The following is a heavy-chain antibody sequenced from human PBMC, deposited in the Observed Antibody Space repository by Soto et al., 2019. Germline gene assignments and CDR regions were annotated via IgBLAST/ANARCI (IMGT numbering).Heavy chain of an antibody. Sequence: GGSLRLSCAASGFTFSSYGMHWVRQAPGKGLEWVAVIWYDGSNKYYADSVKGRFTISRDNSKNTLYLQMNSLRAEDTAVYYCARTWSYNSNYWGFPDYWGQGTLVTVSS. J-gene: IGHJ4*02. D-gene: IGHD1-7*01. V-gene: IGHV3-33*01. CDR2: IWYDGSNK. CDR3: ARTWSYNSNYWGFPDY. CDR1: GFTFSSYG.